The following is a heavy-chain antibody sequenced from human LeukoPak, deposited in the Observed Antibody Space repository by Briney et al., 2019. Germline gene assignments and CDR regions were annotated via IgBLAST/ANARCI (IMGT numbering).Heavy chain of an antibody. CDR1: GFPFGSYA. J-gene: IGHJ4*02. CDR2: ISGSGGST. V-gene: IGHV3-23*01. D-gene: IGHD6-13*01. Sequence: GGSLRLSCAASGFPFGSYAMSWVRQAPGKGLEWVSVISGSGGSTYYADSVKGRFTISRDNSKNTLYLQMNSLRAEDTAVYYCAKKVYSSSWYDRGYFDYWGQGTLVTVSS. CDR3: AKKVYSSSWYDRGYFDY.